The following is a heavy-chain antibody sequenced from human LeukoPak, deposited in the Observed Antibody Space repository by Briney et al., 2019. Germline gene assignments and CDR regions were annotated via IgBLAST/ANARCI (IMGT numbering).Heavy chain of an antibody. V-gene: IGHV4-30-4*01. CDR2: ISPSGTS. Sequence: PSETLSLTCTVSGGSISGNFFWSWLRQPPGKGLEWIGYISPSGTSFYNPSFRSRLDVSIDTSKGQFSLQLNFVTVADTAVYYGARVGPMVRAVFDFWGQGILVAVSS. D-gene: IGHD3-10*01. CDR1: GGSISGNFF. J-gene: IGHJ4*02. CDR3: ARVGPMVRAVFDF.